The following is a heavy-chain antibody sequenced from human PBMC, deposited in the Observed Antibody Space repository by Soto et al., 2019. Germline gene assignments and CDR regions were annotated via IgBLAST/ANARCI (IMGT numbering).Heavy chain of an antibody. CDR3: ATGGRGYSSAPRFYFEY. D-gene: IGHD5-18*01. CDR2: ILPIFHTT. J-gene: IGHJ4*02. V-gene: IGHV1-69*01. CDR1: GGFFSSNA. Sequence: QVPLVQSGAEVKKPGSSVKVSCQASGGFFSSNAISWVRQAPGQGLEWMGGILPIFHTTHYAQKFQGRVTTTADESTGTAYMELSSLKSEDTALYYCATGGRGYSSAPRFYFEYWGQGTLVPVSS.